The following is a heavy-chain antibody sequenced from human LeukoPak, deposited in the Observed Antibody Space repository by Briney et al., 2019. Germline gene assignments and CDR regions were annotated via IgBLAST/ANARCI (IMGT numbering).Heavy chain of an antibody. CDR2: IYPGDSDT. CDR1: GYSFTSYW. CDR3: AREIIAVAGSYGMDV. J-gene: IGHJ6*02. D-gene: IGHD6-19*01. Sequence: GESLKISCKGSGYSFTSYWIGWVLQMPGKGLEWMVIIYPGDSDTRYSPSFQGQVTISAAKSISTAYLQWSSLKASDTAMYYCAREIIAVAGSYGMDVWGQGTTVTVSS. V-gene: IGHV5-51*01.